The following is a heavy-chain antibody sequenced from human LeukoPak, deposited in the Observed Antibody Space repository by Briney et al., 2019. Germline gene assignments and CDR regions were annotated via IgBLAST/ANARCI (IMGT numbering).Heavy chain of an antibody. J-gene: IGHJ5*02. D-gene: IGHD2-8*01. CDR2: INPNSGGT. V-gene: IGHV1-2*02. CDR3: ARDRDCTNGVCHGGGFDP. CDR1: GYTFTGYY. Sequence: ASVKVSCKASGYTFTGYYMHWVRQAPGQGLEWMGWINPNSGGTNYAQKFQGRVTMTRDTSISTAYMELSRLRSDDTAVYYCARDRDCTNGVCHGGGFDPWGQGTLVTVSS.